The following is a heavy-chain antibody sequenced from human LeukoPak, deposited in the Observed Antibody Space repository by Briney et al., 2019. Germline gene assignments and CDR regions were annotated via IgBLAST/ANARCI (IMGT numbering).Heavy chain of an antibody. Sequence: GGSLRLSCAASGFTFSSYWMRWVRQAPGKGLVWVSRINSDGSSTSYADSVKGRFTISRDNAKNTLYLQMNSLRAEDTAVYYCARRRTGGGYSYGLYYFDYWGQGTLVTVSS. CDR1: GFTFSSYW. D-gene: IGHD5-18*01. J-gene: IGHJ4*02. CDR3: ARRRTGGGYSYGLYYFDY. V-gene: IGHV3-74*01. CDR2: INSDGSST.